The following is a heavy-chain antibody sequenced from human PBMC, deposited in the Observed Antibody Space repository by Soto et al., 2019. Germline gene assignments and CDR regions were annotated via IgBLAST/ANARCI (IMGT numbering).Heavy chain of an antibody. V-gene: IGHV4-59*12. CDR1: GGSISSYY. J-gene: IGHJ4*02. Sequence: SETLSLTCTVSGGSISSYYWSWIRQPPGKGLEWIGYIFYSGSTNYNPSLKSRVTISVDTSKNHFSLQLSSVTAADPAVSYCGVAGSCSGGNCYSGLFDSGGQGPLVTSPQ. D-gene: IGHD2-15*01. CDR2: IFYSGST. CDR3: GVAGSCSGGNCYSGLFDS.